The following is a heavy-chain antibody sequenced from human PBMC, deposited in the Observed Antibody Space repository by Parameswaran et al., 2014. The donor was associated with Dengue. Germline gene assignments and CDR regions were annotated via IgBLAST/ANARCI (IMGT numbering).Heavy chain of an antibody. CDR2: IYYSGST. V-gene: IGHV4-39*01. CDR3: ARREAVVAATTTEY. J-gene: IGHJ4*02. Sequence: WIRQPPGKGLEWIGSIYYSGSTYYNPSLKSRVTISVDTSKNQFSLKLSSVTAADTAVYYCARREAVVAATTTEYWGQGTLVTVSS. D-gene: IGHD2-15*01.